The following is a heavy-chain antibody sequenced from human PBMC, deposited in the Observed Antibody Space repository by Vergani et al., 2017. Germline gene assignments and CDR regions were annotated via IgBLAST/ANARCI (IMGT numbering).Heavy chain of an antibody. J-gene: IGHJ4*02. CDR3: AGSSSSKKYSGYDLDY. V-gene: IGHV5-51*03. Sequence: EVQLVQSGAEVKKPGESLKISCKGSGYSFTSYWIGCVRQMPGKGLEWMGIIYPGDSDTRYSPSFQGQVTISADKSISTAYLQWRSLKAPDTAMYYWAGSSSSKKYSGYDLDYWGQGTLVTVSS. D-gene: IGHD5-12*01. CDR1: GYSFTSYW. CDR2: IYPGDSDT.